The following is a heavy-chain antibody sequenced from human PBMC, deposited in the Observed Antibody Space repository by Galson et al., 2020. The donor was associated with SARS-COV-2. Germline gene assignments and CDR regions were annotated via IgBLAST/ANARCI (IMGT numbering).Heavy chain of an antibody. J-gene: IGHJ2*01. CDR3: ARNTLHDWYFDL. V-gene: IGHV3-30*04. Sequence: QLGESLKISCAASGFTFTNYAIHWVRQAPGKGLEWVAVISHDGRIEVYADSVKGRFTISRDNSKNTLYLQMNSLRAEDTAVYYCARNTLHDWYFDLWGRGTLVTVSS. CDR2: ISHDGRIE. D-gene: IGHD2-2*02. CDR1: GFTFTNYA.